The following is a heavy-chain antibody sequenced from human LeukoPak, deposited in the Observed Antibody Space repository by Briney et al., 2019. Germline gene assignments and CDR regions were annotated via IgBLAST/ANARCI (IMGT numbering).Heavy chain of an antibody. CDR1: GFTFSSYA. V-gene: IGHV3-23*01. CDR3: AKAGYSYGYFDY. Sequence: PGGSLRLSCAASGFTFSSYAMSWVRQAPRKGLEWVSAISGSGGSTYYADSVKGRFTISRDNSKDTLYLQMNSLGAEDTAVYYCAKAGYSYGYFDYWGQGTLVTVPS. J-gene: IGHJ4*02. D-gene: IGHD5-18*01. CDR2: ISGSGGST.